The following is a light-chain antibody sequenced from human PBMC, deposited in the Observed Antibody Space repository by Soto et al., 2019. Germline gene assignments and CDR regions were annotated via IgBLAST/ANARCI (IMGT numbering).Light chain of an antibody. CDR2: AAS. Sequence: DIQMTKSPSTLSASVGDRVTITCRASQSISSYLNWYQQKPGKAPKLLIYAASSLQSGVPSRFSGSGSGTDFTLTISSLQPEDFATYYCQQSYSTPPTFGQGTRLE. J-gene: IGKJ5*01. V-gene: IGKV1-39*01. CDR3: QQSYSTPPT. CDR1: QSISSY.